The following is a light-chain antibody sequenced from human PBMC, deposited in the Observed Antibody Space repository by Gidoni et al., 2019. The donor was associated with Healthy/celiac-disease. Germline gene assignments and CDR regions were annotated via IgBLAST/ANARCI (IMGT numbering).Light chain of an antibody. J-gene: IGKJ3*01. V-gene: IGKV4-1*01. CDR1: QSVLYSSNNKNY. CDR3: QQYYSTPFT. CDR2: WAS. Sequence: GERATIKCKSSQSVLYSSNNKNYLAWYQQKPGQPPKLLIYWASTRESGVPDRFSGSGSGTDFTLTISSLQAEDVAVYYCQQYYSTPFTFGPGTKVEIK.